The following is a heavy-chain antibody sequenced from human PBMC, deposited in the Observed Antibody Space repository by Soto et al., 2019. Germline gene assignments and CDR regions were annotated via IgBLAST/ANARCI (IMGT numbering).Heavy chain of an antibody. CDR3: PNGLEAFCKGPGY. J-gene: IGHJ4*02. V-gene: IGHV3-43*01. D-gene: IGHD3-3*01. CDR1: GCTLDDYT. CDR2: ISWDGGRT. Sequence: PGGSLRLSCAASGCTLDDYTMHWVRQAPGKGLEWVSLISWDGGRTYYADSVKGRFTISRDNSHNSLYLQMNSLRTDDPAFYYCPNGLEAFCKGPGYLGQGPLVTVSS.